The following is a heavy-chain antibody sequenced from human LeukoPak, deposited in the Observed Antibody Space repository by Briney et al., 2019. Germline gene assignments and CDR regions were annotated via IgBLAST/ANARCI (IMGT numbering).Heavy chain of an antibody. D-gene: IGHD2-15*01. J-gene: IGHJ4*02. V-gene: IGHV5-51*01. Sequence: GDSLKISCMGSGYSFTTYCIAWVRQMPGRGLDWMGVICPADSDTRYSPSFQGQVTISADKSISTAYLQWSSLKASDSAIYYCARRSDYCSGGSCLLFDHWGQGTLVAVSS. CDR1: GYSFTTYC. CDR2: ICPADSDT. CDR3: ARRSDYCSGGSCLLFDH.